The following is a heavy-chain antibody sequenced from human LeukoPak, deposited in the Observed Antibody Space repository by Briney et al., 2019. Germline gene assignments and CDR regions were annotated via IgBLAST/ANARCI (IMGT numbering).Heavy chain of an antibody. CDR1: GGTFSSYA. V-gene: IGHV1-69*13. D-gene: IGHD3-22*01. CDR3: ARPALYYYDSSGYTLDY. Sequence: GASVKVSCKASGGTFSSYAISWVRQAPGQGLEWMGGSIPIFGTANYAQKFQGRVTITADESTSTAYMELSSLRSEDTAVYYCARPALYYYDSSGYTLDYWGQGTLVTVSS. CDR2: SIPIFGTA. J-gene: IGHJ4*02.